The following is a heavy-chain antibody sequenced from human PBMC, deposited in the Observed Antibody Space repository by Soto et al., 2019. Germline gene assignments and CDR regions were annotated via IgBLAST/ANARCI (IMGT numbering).Heavy chain of an antibody. J-gene: IGHJ4*02. V-gene: IGHV1-2*02. Sequence: ASVKVSCQASGYTFTAYSLHWVRQAPGQGLEWMGWINPNSGGTNYAQKFQGRVTMTRDTSINTAHMELSRLTSDDTAVYYCARRGYCSGGSCLYYFDYWGQGALVTVSS. CDR2: INPNSGGT. CDR1: GYTFTAYS. CDR3: ARRGYCSGGSCLYYFDY. D-gene: IGHD2-15*01.